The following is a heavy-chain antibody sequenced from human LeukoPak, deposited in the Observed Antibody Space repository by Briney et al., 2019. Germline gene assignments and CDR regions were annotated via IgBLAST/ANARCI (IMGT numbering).Heavy chain of an antibody. V-gene: IGHV4-30-4*01. CDR1: GGSISSGDYY. D-gene: IGHD1-26*01. J-gene: IGHJ1*01. Sequence: PSETLSLTCTVSGGSISSGDYYWSWIRQPPGKGLEWIGYTYYSGSTYYNPSLKSRVTISVDTSKNQFSLKLSSVTAADTAVYYCARDEAWELRDGFQHWGQGTLVTVSS. CDR2: TYYSGST. CDR3: ARDEAWELRDGFQH.